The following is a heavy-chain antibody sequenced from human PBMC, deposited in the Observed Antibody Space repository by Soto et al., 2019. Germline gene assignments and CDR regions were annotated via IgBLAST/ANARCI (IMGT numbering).Heavy chain of an antibody. CDR1: VFTFSSHA. Sequence: PWGSLRLSCAASVFTFSSHAMSWVRQAPGKGLEWVSTISSGGDNTYSADSVKGRFTISRDNSKNTLYLQMNSLRPEDTAVYYCAKDFDSYSSGRYGMDVWGQGTTVTVSS. D-gene: IGHD6-19*01. V-gene: IGHV3-23*01. J-gene: IGHJ6*02. CDR3: AKDFDSYSSGRYGMDV. CDR2: ISSGGDNT.